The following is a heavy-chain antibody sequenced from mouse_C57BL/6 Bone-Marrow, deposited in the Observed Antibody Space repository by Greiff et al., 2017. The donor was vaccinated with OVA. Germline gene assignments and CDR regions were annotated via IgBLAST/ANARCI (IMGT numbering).Heavy chain of an antibody. CDR1: GYTFTSYG. Sequence: VQLQQSGAELARPGASVKLSCKASGYTFTSYGISWVKQSTGQGLEWIGEIYPRSGNTYYNEKFKGKATLTADKSSSTAYMELRSLTSEDSAVYFCARYYGSSYPYYYAMDYWGQGTSVTVSS. D-gene: IGHD1-1*01. CDR2: IYPRSGNT. V-gene: IGHV1-81*01. CDR3: ARYYGSSYPYYYAMDY. J-gene: IGHJ4*01.